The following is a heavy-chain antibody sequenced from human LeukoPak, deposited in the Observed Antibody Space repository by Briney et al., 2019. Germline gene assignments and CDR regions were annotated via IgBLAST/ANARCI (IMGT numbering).Heavy chain of an antibody. D-gene: IGHD3-22*01. CDR1: GFTFSSYA. CDR3: ASQVHYYDSSGYYKGWFDP. CDR2: IYYSGST. J-gene: IGHJ5*02. V-gene: IGHV4-39*01. Sequence: GSLRLSCAASGFTFSSYAMSWVRQPPGKGLEWIGSIYYSGSTYYNPSLKSRVTISVDTSKNQFSLKLSSVTAADTAVYYCASQVHYYDSSGYYKGWFDPWGQGTLVTVSS.